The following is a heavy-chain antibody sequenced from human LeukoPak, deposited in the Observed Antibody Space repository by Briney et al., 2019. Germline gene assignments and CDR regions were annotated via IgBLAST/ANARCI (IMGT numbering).Heavy chain of an antibody. CDR1: GGTFSSYA. V-gene: IGHV1-8*02. CDR3: ARVVFGSGSYYPYPNNWFDP. J-gene: IGHJ5*02. CDR2: MNPNSGNT. Sequence: VASVKVSCKASGGTFSSYAISWVRQAPGQGLEWMGWMNPNSGNTGYAQKFQGRVTMTRNTSISTAYMELSSLRSEDTAVYYCARVVFGSGSYYPYPNNWFDPWGQGTLVTVSS. D-gene: IGHD3-10*01.